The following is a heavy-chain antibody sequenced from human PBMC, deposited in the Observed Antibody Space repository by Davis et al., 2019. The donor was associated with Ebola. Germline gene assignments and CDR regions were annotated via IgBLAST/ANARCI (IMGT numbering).Heavy chain of an antibody. CDR2: ISGSGGST. CDR3: AKAGTTAYYYYYMDV. CDR1: GFTFSSYA. D-gene: IGHD4-11*01. V-gene: IGHV3-23*01. J-gene: IGHJ6*03. Sequence: GESLKISCAASGFTFSSYAMSWVRQAPGKGLEWVSAISGSGGSTYYADSVKGRFTISRDNSKNTLYLQMNSLRAEDAAVYYCAKAGTTAYYYYYMDVWGKGTTVTVSS.